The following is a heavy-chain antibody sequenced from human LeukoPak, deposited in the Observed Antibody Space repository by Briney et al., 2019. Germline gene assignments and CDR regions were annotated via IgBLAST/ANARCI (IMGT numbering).Heavy chain of an antibody. CDR1: GFTFSSYG. Sequence: GGSLRLSCAASGFTFSSYGMHWVRQAPGKGLGWMAVMWYDGSNKYYADSVKGRFTISRDNSKNTLYLQMNSLRAEDTAVYYCARDRGPGYSYGVLDYWGQGTLVTVSS. D-gene: IGHD5-18*01. CDR3: ARDRGPGYSYGVLDY. CDR2: MWYDGSNK. J-gene: IGHJ4*02. V-gene: IGHV3-33*01.